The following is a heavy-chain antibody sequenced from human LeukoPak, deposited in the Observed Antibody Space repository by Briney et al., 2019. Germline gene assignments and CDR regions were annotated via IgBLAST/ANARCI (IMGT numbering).Heavy chain of an antibody. Sequence: PSETLSLTCTVSGGSISSYYWSWIRQPPGKGLEWIGYVYYSGSTNYNPSLKSRVTISVDTSKNHFSLKLSSVTAADTAVYYCARDRYDSSGYTRSDAFDIWGQGTMVTVSS. CDR1: GGSISSYY. J-gene: IGHJ3*02. V-gene: IGHV4-59*12. D-gene: IGHD3-22*01. CDR2: VYYSGST. CDR3: ARDRYDSSGYTRSDAFDI.